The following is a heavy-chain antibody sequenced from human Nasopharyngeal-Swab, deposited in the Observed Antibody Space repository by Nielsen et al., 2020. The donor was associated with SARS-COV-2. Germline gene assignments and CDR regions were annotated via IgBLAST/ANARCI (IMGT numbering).Heavy chain of an antibody. J-gene: IGHJ4*02. CDR2: ISSSDTI. V-gene: IGHV3-48*03. Sequence: GESLKISCAASGFIFSSHELNWVRQAPGKGLEWVSYISSSDTIYYADSVKGRFTISRDNAKNSLYLQMNSLRAEDTAVYYCARGDDSSGFSITLDYWGQGTLVTVST. CDR1: GFIFSSHE. CDR3: ARGDDSSGFSITLDY. D-gene: IGHD3-22*01.